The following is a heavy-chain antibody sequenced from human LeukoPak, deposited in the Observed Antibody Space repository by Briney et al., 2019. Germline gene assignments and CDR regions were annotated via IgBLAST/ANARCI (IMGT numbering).Heavy chain of an antibody. CDR2: IIPILGIA. Sequence: SVKVSCKASGGTFSGYAISWVRQAPGQGLEWMGRIIPILGIANYAQKLQGRVTMTTDTSTSTAYMELRSLRSDDTAVYYCARVGVGYSSGWYALGYWGQGTLVTVSS. CDR3: ARVGVGYSSGWYALGY. V-gene: IGHV1-69*04. CDR1: GGTFSGYA. J-gene: IGHJ4*02. D-gene: IGHD6-19*01.